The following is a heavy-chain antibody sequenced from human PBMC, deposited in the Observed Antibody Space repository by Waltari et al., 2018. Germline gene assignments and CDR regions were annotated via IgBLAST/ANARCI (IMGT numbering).Heavy chain of an antibody. J-gene: IGHJ6*02. V-gene: IGHV3-7*01. CDR2: IKQDGSEK. Sequence: EVQLVESGGGLVQPGGSLRLSCAASGFTFSSYWMSWVRQAPGKGLEWVANIKQDGSEKYYVDSVKGRFTISRDNAKNSLYLQMNSLRAEDTAVYYCARDEGGSGSYYSYYYYGMDVWGQGTTVTVSS. D-gene: IGHD3-10*01. CDR3: ARDEGGSGSYYSYYYYGMDV. CDR1: GFTFSSYW.